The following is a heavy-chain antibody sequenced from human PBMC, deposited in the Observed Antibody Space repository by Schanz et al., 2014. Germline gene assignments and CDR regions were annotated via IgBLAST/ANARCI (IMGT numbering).Heavy chain of an antibody. D-gene: IGHD4-17*01. J-gene: IGHJ3*02. CDR2: IYYSGST. Sequence: QVQLQESGPGLVKPSETLSLTCTVSGGSIRSYFWSWIRQPPGKGLEWIGYIYYSGSTYYNPSLKSRVTISVDTSKNQFSLKLSSVTAADTAVYYCARDRGHGDLPGDIWGQGTMVTVSS. CDR1: GGSIRSYF. V-gene: IGHV4-59*06. CDR3: ARDRGHGDLPGDI.